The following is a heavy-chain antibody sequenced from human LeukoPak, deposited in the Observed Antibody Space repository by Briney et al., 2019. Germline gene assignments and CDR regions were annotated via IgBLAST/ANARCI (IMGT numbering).Heavy chain of an antibody. CDR2: IIPIFGTA. D-gene: IGHD6-13*01. Sequence: ASVKVSCKASGYTFTGYYMHWVRQAPGQGLEWMGGIIPIFGTANYAQKFQGRVTITADKSTSTAYMELSSLRSEDTAVYYCARDRSSSKAGCDAFDIWGQGTMVTVSS. CDR3: ARDRSSSKAGCDAFDI. V-gene: IGHV1-69*06. CDR1: GYTFTGYY. J-gene: IGHJ3*02.